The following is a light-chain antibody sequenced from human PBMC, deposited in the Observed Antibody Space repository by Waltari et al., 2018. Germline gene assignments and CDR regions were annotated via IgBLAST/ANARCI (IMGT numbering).Light chain of an antibody. Sequence: DIQMTQSPPSLSASVGDRVTITCRASQAITNYLNWYQQKPGKAPNLLIHDASKLETGVPSRFSGSQSGTHFTLTISSLQPEDIGTYYCQRYDNLPIFAFGPGTKVEI. CDR2: DAS. CDR1: QAITNY. V-gene: IGKV1-33*01. J-gene: IGKJ3*01. CDR3: QRYDNLPIFA.